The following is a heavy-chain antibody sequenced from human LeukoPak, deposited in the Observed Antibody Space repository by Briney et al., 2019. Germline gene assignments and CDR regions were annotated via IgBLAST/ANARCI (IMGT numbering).Heavy chain of an antibody. CDR2: ISSSSSYI. V-gene: IGHV3-21*01. D-gene: IGHD2-2*01. CDR1: GFTFSSYS. Sequence: GGSLRLSCAASGFTFSSYSMNWVRQAPGKGLEWVSSISSSSSYIYYADSVKGRFTTSRDNAKNSLYLQMNSLRAEDTAVYYCARDRDISVVPAAMLVYWGQGTLVTVSS. CDR3: ARDRDISVVPAAMLVY. J-gene: IGHJ4*02.